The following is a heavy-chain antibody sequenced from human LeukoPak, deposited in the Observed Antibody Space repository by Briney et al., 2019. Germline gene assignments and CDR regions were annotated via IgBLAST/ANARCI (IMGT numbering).Heavy chain of an antibody. Sequence: GGSLRLSCAVSGFTFSSYEMNWVRQAPGKGLEWVSYISSSGSTIYYADSVKGRFTISRDNAKNSLYLQMNSLRAEDTAVYYCARVYYDFWSGSRTFDYWGQGTLVTVSS. CDR1: GFTFSSYE. J-gene: IGHJ4*02. D-gene: IGHD3-3*01. CDR2: ISSSGSTI. V-gene: IGHV3-48*03. CDR3: ARVYYDFWSGSRTFDY.